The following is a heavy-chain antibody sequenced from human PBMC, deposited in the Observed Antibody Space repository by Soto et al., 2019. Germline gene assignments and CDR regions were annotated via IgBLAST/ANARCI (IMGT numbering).Heavy chain of an antibody. CDR2: ISGSGGST. D-gene: IGHD6-19*01. J-gene: IGHJ4*02. CDR1: GFTFSSYA. Sequence: TGGSLRLSCAASGFTFSSYAMSWVRQAPGKGLEWVSAISGSGGSTYYADSVKGRFTISRDNSKNTLYLQMNSLRAEDTAVYYCAVRSSGWTPHFDYWGQGTLVTVSS. V-gene: IGHV3-23*01. CDR3: AVRSSGWTPHFDY.